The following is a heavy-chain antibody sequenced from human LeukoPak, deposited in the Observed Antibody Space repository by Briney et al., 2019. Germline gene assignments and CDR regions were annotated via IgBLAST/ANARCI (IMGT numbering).Heavy chain of an antibody. J-gene: IGHJ4*02. D-gene: IGHD3-3*01. Sequence: SETLSLTCTVSGGSISSSSYYWGWIRQPPGKGLEWIGSIYYSGSTYYNPSLKSRVTISVDTSKNQFSLKLSSVTAADTAVYYCARGRSGSDYWGQGTLVTVSS. CDR1: GGSISSSSYY. CDR3: ARGRSGSDY. V-gene: IGHV4-39*07. CDR2: IYYSGST.